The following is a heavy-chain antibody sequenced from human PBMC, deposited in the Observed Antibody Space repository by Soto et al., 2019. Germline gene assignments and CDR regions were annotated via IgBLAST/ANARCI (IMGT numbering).Heavy chain of an antibody. D-gene: IGHD6-13*01. CDR2: ITSSSSYI. Sequence: EVQLVESGGGLVKPGGSLRLSCAASGFTFSSYSMNWVRQAPGKGLEWVSSITSSSSYIYYADSVKGRFTISRNNDKNPLYLQMNRLRAEDTAVYYCAFISNWAYFDYWGQGTLVTVSS. CDR3: AFISNWAYFDY. V-gene: IGHV3-21*01. J-gene: IGHJ4*02. CDR1: GFTFSSYS.